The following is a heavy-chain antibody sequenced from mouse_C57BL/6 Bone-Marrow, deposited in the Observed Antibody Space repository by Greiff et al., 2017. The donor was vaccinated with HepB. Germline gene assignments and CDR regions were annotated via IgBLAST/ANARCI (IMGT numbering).Heavy chain of an antibody. CDR3: TMSADGEGYGY. D-gene: IGHD2-3*01. V-gene: IGHV14-4*01. J-gene: IGHJ3*01. Sequence: VQLQQSGAELVRPGASVKLSCTASGFNIKDDYMHWVKQRPEQGLEWIGWIDPENGDTEYASKFQGKATITADTSSNTAYLQLSSLTSEDTAVYYCTMSADGEGYGYWGKGTMVTVAA. CDR2: IDPENGDT. CDR1: GFNIKDDY.